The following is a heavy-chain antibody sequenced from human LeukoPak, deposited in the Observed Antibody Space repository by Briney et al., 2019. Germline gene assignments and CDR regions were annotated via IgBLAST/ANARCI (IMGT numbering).Heavy chain of an antibody. J-gene: IGHJ6*03. CDR2: INHSGST. CDR1: GGSFSGYY. CDR3: ARELASSSWKPYYYYYMDV. Sequence: SETLSLTCAVYGGSFSGYYWSWIRQPPGKGLEWIGEINHSGSTNYNPSLKSRVTISVDTSKNQFSLQLNSVTPEDTAVYYCARELASSSWKPYYYYYMDVWGKGTTVTVSS. V-gene: IGHV4-34*01. D-gene: IGHD6-13*01.